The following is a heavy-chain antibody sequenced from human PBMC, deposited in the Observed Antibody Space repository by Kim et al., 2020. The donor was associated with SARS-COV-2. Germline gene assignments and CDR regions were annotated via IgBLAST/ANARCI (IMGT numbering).Heavy chain of an antibody. CDR1: GFSFSDYY. J-gene: IGHJ4*01. V-gene: IGHV3-11*01. CDR3: VREQAH. Sequence: GGSLRLSCAASGFSFSDYYMNWIRQAPGKGLEWVAYINSDGSSMRYADSVNGLFSISMDNAKKSLSRQMNSLTPEDTAVDYCVREQAHWGHGTLVTVS. CDR2: INSDGSSM.